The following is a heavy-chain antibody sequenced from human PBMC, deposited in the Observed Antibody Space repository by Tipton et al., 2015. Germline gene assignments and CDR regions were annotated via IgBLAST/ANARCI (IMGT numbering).Heavy chain of an antibody. Sequence: QSGAEVKKPGSSVKVSCKASGGTFSSYAINWVRQAPGQGLEWMGGVIPILGAANYAQKFQGRVTITADESTSTAYMELSSLRSEDTAVYYCAREDYGVKGGYWGQGTLVTVSS. CDR2: VIPILGAA. V-gene: IGHV1-69*01. CDR1: GGTFSSYA. CDR3: AREDYGVKGGY. J-gene: IGHJ4*02. D-gene: IGHD4-23*01.